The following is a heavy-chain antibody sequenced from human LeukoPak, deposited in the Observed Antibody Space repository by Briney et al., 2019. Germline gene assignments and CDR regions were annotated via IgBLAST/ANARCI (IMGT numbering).Heavy chain of an antibody. CDR3: ARVGGYSSSWYPFDF. D-gene: IGHD6-13*01. CDR1: GYTFTSYD. J-gene: IGHJ4*02. Sequence: GASVKVSCKASGYTFTSYDINWVRQATGQGLEWMGGIIPIFNTSNYAQKFRGRVTITADDSTSTVYMELSSLRSEDTAVYYCARVGGYSSSWYPFDFWGQGTLVTVSS. CDR2: IIPIFNTS. V-gene: IGHV1-69*13.